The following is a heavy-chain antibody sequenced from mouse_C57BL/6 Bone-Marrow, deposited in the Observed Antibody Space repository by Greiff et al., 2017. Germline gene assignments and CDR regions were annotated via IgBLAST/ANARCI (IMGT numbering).Heavy chain of an antibody. J-gene: IGHJ3*01. CDR2: IDPSDSYT. CDR1: GYTFTSYW. CDR3: ARRRGNYGGFAY. V-gene: IGHV1-69*01. Sequence: QVHVKQPGAELVMPGASVKLSCKASGYTFTSYWMHWVKQRPGQGLEWIGEIDPSDSYTNYNQKFKGKSTLTVDKSSSTAYMQLSSLTSEDSAVYYCARRRGNYGGFAYWGQGTLVTVSA. D-gene: IGHD2-1*01.